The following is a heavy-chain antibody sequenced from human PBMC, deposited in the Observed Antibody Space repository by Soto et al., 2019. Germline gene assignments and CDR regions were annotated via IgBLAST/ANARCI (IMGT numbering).Heavy chain of an antibody. V-gene: IGHV4-34*01. CDR1: GGYFSGYY. Sequence: SETLSLTCAVYGGYFSGYYWSWIRQPPGKGLEWIGEINHSGSTNYNPSLKSRVTISVDTSKNQFSLKLSSVTAADTAVYYCARGHWKYAVNYWGQGTLVTVS. CDR3: ARGHWKYAVNY. D-gene: IGHD1-7*01. CDR2: INHSGST. J-gene: IGHJ4*02.